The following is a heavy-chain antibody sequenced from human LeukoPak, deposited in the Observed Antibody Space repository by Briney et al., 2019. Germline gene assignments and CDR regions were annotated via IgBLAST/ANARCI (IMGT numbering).Heavy chain of an antibody. CDR1: GGSISSYY. CDR2: IYYSGST. CDR3: ARRRDAFDI. Sequence: SETLSLTCTVSGGSISSYYWSWIRQPPGKGLGWIGYIYYSGSTNYNPSLKSRVTISVDTSKNQFSLKLSSVTAADTAVYYCARRRDAFDIWGQGTMVTVSS. J-gene: IGHJ3*02. V-gene: IGHV4-59*08.